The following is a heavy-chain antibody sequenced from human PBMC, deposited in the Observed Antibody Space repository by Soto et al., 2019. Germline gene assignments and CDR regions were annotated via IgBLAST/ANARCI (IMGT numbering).Heavy chain of an antibody. CDR3: ARGQGAAIGDYYYHGMDV. CDR1: GFIFSGSA. Sequence: EVQLVESGGGLVQPGGSLKLSCGASGFIFSGSAIHWVRQASGKGLEWVGRIRSRANNFATSSAASVKGRFTFSRDDSKNTAYLQMNTLKPEDTAVYYCARGQGAAIGDYYYHGMDVWGQGTTVTVSS. V-gene: IGHV3-73*02. D-gene: IGHD2-2*02. J-gene: IGHJ6*02. CDR2: IRSRANNFAT.